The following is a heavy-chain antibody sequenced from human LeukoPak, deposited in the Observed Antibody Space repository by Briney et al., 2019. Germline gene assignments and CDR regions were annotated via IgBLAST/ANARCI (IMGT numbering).Heavy chain of an antibody. D-gene: IGHD2-15*01. V-gene: IGHV1-69*13. CDR2: IIPIFGTA. J-gene: IGHJ5*02. CDR3: AREGRYCSGGSCYSGWFDP. CDR1: GGTFSSYA. Sequence: SVKVSCKASGGTFSSYAISWVRQAPGQGLEWMGGIIPIFGTAKYAQKFQGRITITADESTSTAYMELSSLRSEDTAVYYCAREGRYCSGGSCYSGWFDPWGQGTLVTVSS.